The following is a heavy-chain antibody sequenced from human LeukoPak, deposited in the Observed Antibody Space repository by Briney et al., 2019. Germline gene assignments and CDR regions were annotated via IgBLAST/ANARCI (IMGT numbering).Heavy chain of an antibody. J-gene: IGHJ5*02. Sequence: GSLRLSCAASGFTFSSYDMSWVRQAPGKGLEWVSIIYSGGSTYYADSVKGRFTISRDNSKNTLYLQMNSLRAEDTAVYYCARETYCSNGVCYTWGQGTLVTVSS. CDR1: GFTFSSYD. CDR2: IYSGGST. CDR3: ARETYCSNGVCYT. V-gene: IGHV3-66*01. D-gene: IGHD2-8*01.